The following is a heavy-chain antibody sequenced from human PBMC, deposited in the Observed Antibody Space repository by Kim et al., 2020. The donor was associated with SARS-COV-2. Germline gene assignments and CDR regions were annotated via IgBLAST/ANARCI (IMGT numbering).Heavy chain of an antibody. CDR1: GFTFSGSA. J-gene: IGHJ4*02. Sequence: GGSLRLSCAASGFTFSGSAMHWVRQASGKGLEWLGRIKTKANGYATAYAASVNGRFTISRDDSKNTAYLQMNSLITEDTAVYYCFRLEYQESSGYFIHYWGQGTLVTVSS. D-gene: IGHD3-22*01. CDR3: FRLEYQESSGYFIHY. CDR2: IKTKANGYAT. V-gene: IGHV3-73*01.